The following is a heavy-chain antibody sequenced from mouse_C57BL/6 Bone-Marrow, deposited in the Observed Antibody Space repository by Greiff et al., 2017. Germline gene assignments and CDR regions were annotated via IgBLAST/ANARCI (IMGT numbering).Heavy chain of an antibody. J-gene: IGHJ3*01. CDR2: IWTGGGT. CDR3: ARTPPDYYSPTWFAY. Sequence: QVQLKESGPGLVAPSQSLSITCTVSGFSLTSYAISWVRQTPGKGLEWLGVIWTGGGTNYNSARKTRLSISKDNSKSKVFLKINSLQPDDTAMYYWARTPPDYYSPTWFAYWGQGTLVTVSA. CDR1: GFSLTSYA. D-gene: IGHD2-12*01. V-gene: IGHV2-9-1*01.